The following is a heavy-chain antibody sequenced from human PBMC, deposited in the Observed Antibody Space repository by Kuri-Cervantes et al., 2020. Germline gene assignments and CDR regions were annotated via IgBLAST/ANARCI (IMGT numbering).Heavy chain of an antibody. CDR3: AKGGAARPYYYGMDV. V-gene: IGHV3-30*18. Sequence: SLKISCAASGFIFSNAWMSWVRQAPGKGLEWVAVISYDGSNKYYADSVKGRFTISRDNSKNTLYLQMNSLRAEDTAVYYCAKGGAARPYYYGMDVWGQGTTVTVSS. CDR1: GFIFSNAW. J-gene: IGHJ6*02. CDR2: ISYDGSNK. D-gene: IGHD6-6*01.